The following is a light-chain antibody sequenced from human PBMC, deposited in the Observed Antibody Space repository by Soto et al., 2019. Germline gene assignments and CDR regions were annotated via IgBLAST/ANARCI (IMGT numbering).Light chain of an antibody. CDR3: QQRRNWPLT. Sequence: EIVLTQSPATLSLSPGERATLSCRASQSVSSYLAWYQQKPGQAPRLLIYDASNRATGIPARFSGSGSGTDFTLTITSLKTEHFAVYYCQQRRNWPLTFGGGTKVDIK. CDR1: QSVSSY. CDR2: DAS. J-gene: IGKJ4*01. V-gene: IGKV3-11*01.